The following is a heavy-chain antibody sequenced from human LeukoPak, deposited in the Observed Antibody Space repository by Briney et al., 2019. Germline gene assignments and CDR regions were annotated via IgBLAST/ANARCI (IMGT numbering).Heavy chain of an antibody. CDR3: ASGKGQWNDYYMDV. D-gene: IGHD1-1*01. CDR2: IQFDGSNK. V-gene: IGHV3-30*02. CDR1: GFTFSSYG. Sequence: GGSLRLSCAASGFTFSSYGMHWVRQAPGKGLEWVAFIQFDGSNKYYAYSVKGRFTISRDNSKNTLYLQMNSLRAEDTAVYYCASGKGQWNDYYMDVWGKGTTVTVSS. J-gene: IGHJ6*03.